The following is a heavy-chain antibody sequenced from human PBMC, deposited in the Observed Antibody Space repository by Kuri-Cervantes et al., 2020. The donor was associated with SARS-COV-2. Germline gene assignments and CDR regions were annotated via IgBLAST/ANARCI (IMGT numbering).Heavy chain of an antibody. Sequence: GESLKISCAASGFTFSSYEINWVRQAPGKGLEWVSYISSSGSTIYYADSVKGRFTISRDNVKNTLYLEMNSLGAEDTAVYYCARAPTLPVAGGFDYWGQGTLVTVSS. J-gene: IGHJ4*02. CDR2: ISSSGSTI. CDR1: GFTFSSYE. CDR3: ARAPTLPVAGGFDY. V-gene: IGHV3-48*03. D-gene: IGHD6-19*01.